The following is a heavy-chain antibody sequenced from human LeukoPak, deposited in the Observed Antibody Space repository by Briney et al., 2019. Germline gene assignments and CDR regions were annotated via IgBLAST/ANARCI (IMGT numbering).Heavy chain of an antibody. CDR1: GFTFSSYS. V-gene: IGHV3-21*01. J-gene: IGHJ4*02. CDR3: ARDRAAAGIFDY. Sequence: GGSLRLSCAASGFTFSSYSMNWVRRAPGKGLEWVSSISSSSSYIYYADSVKGRFTISRDNAKNSLYLQMSSLRAEDTAVYYCARDRAAAGIFDYWGQGTLVTVSS. CDR2: ISSSSSYI. D-gene: IGHD6-13*01.